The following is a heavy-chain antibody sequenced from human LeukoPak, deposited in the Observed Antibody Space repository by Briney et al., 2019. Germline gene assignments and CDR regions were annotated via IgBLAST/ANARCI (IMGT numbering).Heavy chain of an antibody. CDR3: ARYCSSTSCYGAFDI. J-gene: IGHJ3*02. D-gene: IGHD2-2*01. V-gene: IGHV3-30-3*01. Sequence: GGSLRLSCAASGLTFSSYAMHWVRQAPGKGLEWVAVISYDGSNKYYADSVKGRFTISRDNSKNTLYLQMNSLRAEDTAVYYFARYCSSTSCYGAFDIWGQGTMVTVSS. CDR1: GLTFSSYA. CDR2: ISYDGSNK.